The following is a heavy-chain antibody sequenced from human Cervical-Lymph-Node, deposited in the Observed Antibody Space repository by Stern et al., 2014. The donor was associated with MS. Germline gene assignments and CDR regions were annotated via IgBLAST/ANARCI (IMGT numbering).Heavy chain of an antibody. CDR3: AGPRYAF. CDR1: GGNFINYA. Sequence: QVQLVQSGPEVKKPGSSVKVSCKASGGNFINYAITWVRQAPGQGPEWMGDISPMFGTSNYAQKFQGRVTITADKSTTTAYMEVSSLTSEDTAVYYCAGPRYAFWGQGTLVIVSS. D-gene: IGHD2-2*01. CDR2: ISPMFGTS. V-gene: IGHV1-69*06. J-gene: IGHJ4*02.